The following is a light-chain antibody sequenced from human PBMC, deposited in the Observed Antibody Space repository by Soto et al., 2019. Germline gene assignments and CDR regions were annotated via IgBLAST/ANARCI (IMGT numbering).Light chain of an antibody. CDR3: QQHGSSPWM. CDR1: QSVSSSY. Sequence: VGVTQSPATVSVSTGERATLSCRASQSVSSSYLAWYQQRPGQAPRLLVYGASIRATGIPDRFRGSGSGTDFSLTISSLKPDDYCAFYCQQHGSSPWMFGQGTKVDI. V-gene: IGKV3-20*01. J-gene: IGKJ1*01. CDR2: GAS.